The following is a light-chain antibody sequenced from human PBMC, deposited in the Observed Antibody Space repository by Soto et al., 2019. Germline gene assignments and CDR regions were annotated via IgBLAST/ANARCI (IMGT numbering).Light chain of an antibody. CDR1: SSDVGSYNL. V-gene: IGLV2-23*02. Sequence: QSVLTQPASVSGSPGQSITISCTGTSSDVGSYNLVSWYQQHPGKAPKVMIYEVSKRPSGVPNRFSGSKSGYTASLTISGLQADDDADYYCCSYAGSTTYVFGTGTKLTVL. J-gene: IGLJ1*01. CDR3: CSYAGSTTYV. CDR2: EVS.